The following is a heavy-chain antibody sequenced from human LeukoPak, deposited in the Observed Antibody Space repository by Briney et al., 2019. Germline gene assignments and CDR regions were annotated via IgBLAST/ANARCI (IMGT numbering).Heavy chain of an antibody. J-gene: IGHJ4*02. CDR1: GFTFSSYW. V-gene: IGHV3-74*01. D-gene: IGHD3-22*01. Sequence: GGSLRLSCAASGFTFSSYWMHWVRQAPGKGLVWVSRINSDGSSTSYAGSVKGRFTISRDNAKNTLYLQMNSLRAEDTAVYYCARADSSGLKYYFDYWGQGTLVTVSS. CDR2: INSDGSST. CDR3: ARADSSGLKYYFDY.